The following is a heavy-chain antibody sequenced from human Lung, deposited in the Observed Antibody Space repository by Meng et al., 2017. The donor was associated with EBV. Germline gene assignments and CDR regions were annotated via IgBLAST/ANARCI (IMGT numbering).Heavy chain of an antibody. J-gene: IGHJ4*02. V-gene: IGHV3-74*01. CDR1: GLLFNTFR. CDR3: AAGHYLDY. Sequence: GGGSGTPSVYLRLSCPSSGSGLLFNTFRRHWVRHVPGKGLMWVSRIKRYGSTSSYADAVKGRFSVSRDNAKNTLYLQMASLRDDDTAVYYCAAGHYLDYWGQGTLVTVSS. CDR2: IKRYGSTS.